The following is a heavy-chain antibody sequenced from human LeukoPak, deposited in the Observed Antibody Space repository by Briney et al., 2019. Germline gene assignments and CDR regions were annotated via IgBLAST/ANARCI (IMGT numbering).Heavy chain of an antibody. J-gene: IGHJ6*02. D-gene: IGHD1-1*01. CDR3: ARGQLEWENYYYGMDV. Sequence: GGSLRLSCAASGFTFSSYAMSWVRQAPGKGLEWVSAISGSGGSTYYADSVKGRFTISRDDSKNTLYLQMNSLRAEDTAVYYCARGQLEWENYYYGMDVWGQGTTVTVSS. V-gene: IGHV3-23*01. CDR2: ISGSGGST. CDR1: GFTFSSYA.